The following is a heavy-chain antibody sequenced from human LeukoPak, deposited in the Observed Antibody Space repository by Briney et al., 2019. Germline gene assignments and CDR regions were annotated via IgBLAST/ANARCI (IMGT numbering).Heavy chain of an antibody. J-gene: IGHJ6*02. D-gene: IGHD2-2*01. CDR1: GFTFSSYG. CDR3: AKDLRGYCSGTSCWFYYYYYGMDV. Sequence: GRSLRLSCAASGFTFSSYGMHWVRQAPGKGLEWVAVISYDGSNKYYADSVKGRFTIFRDNSKNTLYLQMNSLRAEDTAVYYCAKDLRGYCSGTSCWFYYYYYGMDVWGQGTTVTVSS. V-gene: IGHV3-30*18. CDR2: ISYDGSNK.